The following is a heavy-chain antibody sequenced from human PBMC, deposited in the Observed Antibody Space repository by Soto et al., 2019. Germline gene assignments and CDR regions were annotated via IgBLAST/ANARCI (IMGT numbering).Heavy chain of an antibody. CDR3: ARDPPYYYDSSGYYPRYYYYYGMDV. Sequence: QVQLVQSGAEVKKPGASVKVSCKASGYTFTSYAMHWVRQAPGQRLEWMGWINAGNGNTKYSQKFQGRVTITRDTSAITAYMELSSLRSEDTAVYYCARDPPYYYDSSGYYPRYYYYYGMDVWGQGTTVTVSS. D-gene: IGHD3-22*01. CDR2: INAGNGNT. J-gene: IGHJ6*02. V-gene: IGHV1-3*01. CDR1: GYTFTSYA.